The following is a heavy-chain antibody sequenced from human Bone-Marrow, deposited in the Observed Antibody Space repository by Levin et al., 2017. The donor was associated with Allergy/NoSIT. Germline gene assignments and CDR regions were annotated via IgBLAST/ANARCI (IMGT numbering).Heavy chain of an antibody. J-gene: IGHJ5*01. V-gene: IGHV3-9*01. CDR3: AKDMTSSIAVALEGGGWFDS. CDR2: ISGLSWKSVNV. CDR1: GFIFDDFA. D-gene: IGHD6-19*01. Sequence: QRGESLKISCAASGFIFDDFAMHWVRQVPGKGLEWVSGISGLSWKSVNVAYADSVKGRFTISRDNAKNSVILQMNSLRAEDTALYYCAKDMTSSIAVALEGGGWFDSWGQGALITVSS.